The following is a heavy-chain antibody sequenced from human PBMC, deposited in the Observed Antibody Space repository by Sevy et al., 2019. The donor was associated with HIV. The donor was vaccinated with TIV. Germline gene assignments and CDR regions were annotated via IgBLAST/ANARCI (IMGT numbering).Heavy chain of an antibody. Sequence: GGSLRLSCAASGFTFSSYAMSWVRQAPGKGLEWVSAISGSGGSTYYADSVKGRFTISRDNSKNTLYLQMNSLRAEDTAVYYCATERVYYSDSSGYSNDAFDIWGQGTMVTVSS. J-gene: IGHJ3*02. V-gene: IGHV3-23*01. D-gene: IGHD3-22*01. CDR3: ATERVYYSDSSGYSNDAFDI. CDR2: ISGSGGST. CDR1: GFTFSSYA.